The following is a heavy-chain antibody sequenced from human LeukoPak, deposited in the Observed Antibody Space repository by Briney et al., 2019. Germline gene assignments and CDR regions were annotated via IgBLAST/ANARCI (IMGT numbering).Heavy chain of an antibody. CDR1: GFTFSDYY. Sequence: GGSLRLSCAASGFTFSDYYMSWIRQAPGKGLEWVSGISEGVGNSYYADSVKGRFTISRDHSKNTLYLQMNSLRAEDTALYYCAKREKGTTGRFFDYWGQGTLVTVSS. CDR3: AKREKGTTGRFFDY. D-gene: IGHD4-17*01. CDR2: ISEGVGNS. J-gene: IGHJ4*02. V-gene: IGHV3-23*01.